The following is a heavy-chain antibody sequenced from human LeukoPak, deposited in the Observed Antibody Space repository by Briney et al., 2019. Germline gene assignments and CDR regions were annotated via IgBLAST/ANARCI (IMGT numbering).Heavy chain of an antibody. CDR3: ARAGGFGELLVGY. CDR2: IYYSGST. D-gene: IGHD3-10*01. CDR1: GYSISNSNW. V-gene: IGHV4-28*01. J-gene: IGHJ4*02. Sequence: PSDTLSLTCAVSGYSISNSNWWGWIRQPPGKGLEWIRYIYYSGSTYYNPSLKSRVTMSVDTSKNQFSLKLSSVTAVDTAVYYCARAGGFGELLVGYWGQGTLVTVSS.